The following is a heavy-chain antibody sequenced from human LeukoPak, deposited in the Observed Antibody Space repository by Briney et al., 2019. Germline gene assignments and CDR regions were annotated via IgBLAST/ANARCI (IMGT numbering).Heavy chain of an antibody. V-gene: IGHV1-2*02. CDR1: GYTFTGYY. J-gene: IGHJ3*02. D-gene: IGHD1-14*01. CDR2: INPNSGGT. Sequence: ASVKVSCKASGYTFTGYYMHWVRRAPGQGLEWMGWINPNSGGTNYAQKFQGRVTMTRDTSISTAYMELSRLRSDDTAVYYCARDRAVTTRAFDIWGQGTMVTVSS. CDR3: ARDRAVTTRAFDI.